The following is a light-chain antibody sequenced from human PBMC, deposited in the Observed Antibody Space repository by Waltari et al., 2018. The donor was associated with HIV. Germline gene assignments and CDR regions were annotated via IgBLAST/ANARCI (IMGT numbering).Light chain of an antibody. CDR1: QSISSW. CDR3: RQYQSYSQT. Sequence: DIQMTQSPSTLSASVGDSVTITCRASQSISSWLAWYQQKPGKAPKLLIYKASSLERGVPSRFSGSGSGTEFTLTISSLQPDDFATYYCRQYQSYSQTFGQGTKLDIK. V-gene: IGKV1-5*03. CDR2: KAS. J-gene: IGKJ2*01.